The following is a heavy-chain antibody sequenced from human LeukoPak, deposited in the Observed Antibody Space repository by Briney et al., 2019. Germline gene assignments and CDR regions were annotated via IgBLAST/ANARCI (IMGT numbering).Heavy chain of an antibody. J-gene: IGHJ4*02. V-gene: IGHV3-20*04. CDR3: ARVSYNAADYDFWSGYRFDY. CDR1: GFTFDDYG. Sequence: GGSLRLSCAASGFTFDDYGMRWVPQAPGRGREGVSDFYWKCGSTGYADSGKGRFTISRDNAQNSMYLQMSSLRAEDTALYYCARVSYNAADYDFWSGYRFDYWGQGTLVTVSS. D-gene: IGHD3-3*01. CDR2: FYWKCGST.